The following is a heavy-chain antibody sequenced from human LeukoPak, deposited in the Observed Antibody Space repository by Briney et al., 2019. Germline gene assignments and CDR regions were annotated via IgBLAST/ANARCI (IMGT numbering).Heavy chain of an antibody. V-gene: IGHV1-2*02. J-gene: IGHJ5*02. D-gene: IGHD2-15*01. CDR2: INPNSGGT. Sequence: ASVKVSCTASGYTFTGYYMHWVRQAPGRGLEWMGWINPNSGGTNYAQKFQGRVTMTRDTSISTAYMELSRLRSDDTAVYYCARDRMDCSGGSCRPNWFDPWGQGTLVTVSS. CDR3: ARDRMDCSGGSCRPNWFDP. CDR1: GYTFTGYY.